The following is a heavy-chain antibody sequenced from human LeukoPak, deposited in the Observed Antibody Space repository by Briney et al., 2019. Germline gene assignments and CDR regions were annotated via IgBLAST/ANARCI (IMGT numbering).Heavy chain of an antibody. V-gene: IGHV4-34*01. CDR1: GGSFSGYY. Sequence: SETLSLTCAVYGGSFSGYYWSWIRQPPGKGLEWIGEINHSGSTNYNPSLKCRVTISVDTSKNQFSLKLSSVTAADTAVYYCARVQSAAAAIQFWSQGTLVTVSS. D-gene: IGHD6-13*01. CDR2: INHSGST. CDR3: ARVQSAAAAIQF. J-gene: IGHJ4*02.